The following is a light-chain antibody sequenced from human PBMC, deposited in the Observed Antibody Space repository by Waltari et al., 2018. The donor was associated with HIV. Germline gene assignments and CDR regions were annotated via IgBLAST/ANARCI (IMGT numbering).Light chain of an antibody. CDR2: SNN. V-gene: IGLV1-44*01. CDR1: SSNTGRKT. J-gene: IGLJ1*01. Sequence: QSVLTQPPSASGTPGQRVTISWSGRSSNTGRKTANWSQQLPGTAPKLLIYSNNQRPSGVPDRFSGSKSGTSASLAISGLQSEDEADYYCAAWDDSLNGYVFGTGTKVTVL. CDR3: AAWDDSLNGYV.